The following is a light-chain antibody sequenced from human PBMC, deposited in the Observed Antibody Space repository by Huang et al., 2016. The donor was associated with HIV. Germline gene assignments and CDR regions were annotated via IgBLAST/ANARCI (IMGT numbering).Light chain of an antibody. CDR3: QQYGNSPLT. Sequence: ETVLTQSPGILSLSPGERATLSCRASQRVSTDYLAWYQPKPGQAPRLLIHGATVRATGIPDRFSGSGSGTDFTLTINRLEPEDFALYYCQQYGNSPLTFGGGTEVEIK. CDR1: QRVSTDY. V-gene: IGKV3-20*01. CDR2: GAT. J-gene: IGKJ4*01.